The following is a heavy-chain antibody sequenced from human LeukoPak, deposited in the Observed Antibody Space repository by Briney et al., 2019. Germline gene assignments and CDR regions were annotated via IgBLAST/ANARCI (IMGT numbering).Heavy chain of an antibody. CDR3: AREDTGRLDY. CDR2: INHSGST. V-gene: IGHV4-34*01. J-gene: IGHJ4*02. Sequence: SETLSLTCAVYGGSFSGYYWSWIRQPPGKGLEWIGEINHSGSTNYNPSLKSRVTISVDTSKNQFSLKLSSVTAADTAVYYCAREDTGRLDYWGQGTLVTVSS. D-gene: IGHD4-17*01. CDR1: GGSFSGYY.